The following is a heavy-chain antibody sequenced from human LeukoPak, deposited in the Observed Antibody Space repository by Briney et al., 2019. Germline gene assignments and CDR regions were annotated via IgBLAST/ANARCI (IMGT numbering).Heavy chain of an antibody. CDR1: GFTFSSYW. V-gene: IGHV3-21*01. CDR3: ARSDYGDAAYFQH. D-gene: IGHD4-17*01. J-gene: IGHJ1*01. CDR2: ISSSSSYI. Sequence: GGSLRLSCAASGFTFSSYWMSWVRQAPGKGLEWVSSISSSSSYIYYADSVKGRFTISRDNAKNSLYLQMNSLRAEDTAVYYCARSDYGDAAYFQHWGQGTLVTVSS.